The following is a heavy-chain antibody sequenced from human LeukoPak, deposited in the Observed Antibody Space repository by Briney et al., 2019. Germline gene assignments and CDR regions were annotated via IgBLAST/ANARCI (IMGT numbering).Heavy chain of an antibody. V-gene: IGHV3-30*04. D-gene: IGHD3-10*01. CDR1: GFTFSSYA. CDR3: ARETLWGYFDY. Sequence: PGGSLRLSCAASGFTFSSYAMHWVRQAPGKGLEWVAVISYDGSNKYYADSVKGRFTISRDNSKNTLYLQMNSLRAEDTAVYYCARETLWGYFDYWGQGTLVTVSS. J-gene: IGHJ4*02. CDR2: ISYDGSNK.